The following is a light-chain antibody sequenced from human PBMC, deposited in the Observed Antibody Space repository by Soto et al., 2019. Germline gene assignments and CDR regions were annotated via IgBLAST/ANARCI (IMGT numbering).Light chain of an antibody. CDR2: DAY. CDR3: QQFNDNPLT. CDR1: QGISTA. V-gene: IGKV1D-13*01. J-gene: IGKJ4*01. Sequence: AIQLTQSPSSLSASVGDRFTIACRASQGISTALAWYQQKPGKAPKLLIYDAYSLESGVPSRFSGRGSGTDFTLTISSLQPEDFATYYCQQFNDNPLTFGGGTKVDIK.